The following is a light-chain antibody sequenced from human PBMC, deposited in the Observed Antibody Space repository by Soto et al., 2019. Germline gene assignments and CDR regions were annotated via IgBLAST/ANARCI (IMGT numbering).Light chain of an antibody. CDR3: QQSYNTPRT. J-gene: IGKJ2*01. V-gene: IGKV1-39*01. CDR2: AAS. Sequence: DIQMTQSPSSLSASVGDRVTITCRARQSISSYLNWYQQKPGKAPKLLIYAASSLQSGVPSRFSGSGSGTDFTLTISSLQSEDFATYYCQQSYNTPRTFGQGTKLEIK. CDR1: QSISSY.